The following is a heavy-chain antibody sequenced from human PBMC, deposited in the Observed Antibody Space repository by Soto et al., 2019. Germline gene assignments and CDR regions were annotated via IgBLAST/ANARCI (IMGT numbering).Heavy chain of an antibody. Sequence: QVQLVQSGAEVKKPGASVKVSCKASGYTFTNSGISWVRQAPGQGLEWLGWISTDNGNTNYAQHLQGRVTMTTDTSPSTSYMDLRGVRSDDTSVYYCASDKVITTFGVYSIYYYGMDVWGQGSPVTVS. J-gene: IGHJ6*02. CDR2: ISTDNGNT. CDR1: GYTFTNSG. D-gene: IGHD3-3*01. V-gene: IGHV1-18*01. CDR3: ASDKVITTFGVYSIYYYGMDV.